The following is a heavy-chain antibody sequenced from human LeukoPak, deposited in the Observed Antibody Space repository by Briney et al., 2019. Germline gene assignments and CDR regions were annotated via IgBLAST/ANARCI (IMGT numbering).Heavy chain of an antibody. Sequence: PRGSLRLSCAASGFTFSSYSMNWVRQAPGKGLEWVSSISSTSTYIYYADSVKGRFTISRDNAKMSLYLQVNGLRAEDTAIYYCARDYSSSPFRMMDYYYMDVWGKGTTVTVSS. CDR2: ISSTSTYI. J-gene: IGHJ6*03. V-gene: IGHV3-21*01. D-gene: IGHD6-6*01. CDR1: GFTFSSYS. CDR3: ARDYSSSPFRMMDYYYMDV.